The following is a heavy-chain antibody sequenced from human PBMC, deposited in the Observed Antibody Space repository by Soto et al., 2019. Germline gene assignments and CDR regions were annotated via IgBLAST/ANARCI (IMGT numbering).Heavy chain of an antibody. Sequence: GGSLRLSCAASGFTFSSYAMSWVRQAPGKGLEWVSAISGSGGSTYYADSVKGRFTISRDNSKNTLYLQMNSPRAEDTAVYYCAKGPHYYGSGSQYGMDVWGQGTTVTVSS. CDR3: AKGPHYYGSGSQYGMDV. V-gene: IGHV3-23*01. CDR2: ISGSGGST. D-gene: IGHD3-10*01. J-gene: IGHJ6*02. CDR1: GFTFSSYA.